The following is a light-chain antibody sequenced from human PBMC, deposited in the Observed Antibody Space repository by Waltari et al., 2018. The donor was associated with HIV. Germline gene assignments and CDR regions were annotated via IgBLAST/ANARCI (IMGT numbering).Light chain of an antibody. CDR1: YSNIGSNT. J-gene: IGLJ3*02. Sequence: QSLLPQPPSASGTPGQRVTISCSGSYSNIGSNTVNWHQQLPGSAPRALIYNNERRPSGAPDRFSGAKSGTSASLAIRGLQSEDQGDYYCASWDDKLDGWVFGGGTRLTVL. CDR3: ASWDDKLDGWV. V-gene: IGLV1-44*01. CDR2: NNE.